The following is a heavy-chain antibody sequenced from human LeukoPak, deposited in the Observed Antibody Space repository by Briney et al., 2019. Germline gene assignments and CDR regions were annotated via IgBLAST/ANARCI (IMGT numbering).Heavy chain of an antibody. CDR3: AKGGQDFDFWRFDL. Sequence: GGALRLSCASSGFSFSDSAVSRVLHSPGEGLKWISSISDTGGRTYYADSVKGRFTITRDNYRNTVNLQMNGLRADDTARYYCAKGGQDFDFWRFDLWGQGILVIVSS. V-gene: IGHV3-23*01. CDR1: GFSFSDSA. CDR2: ISDTGGRT. J-gene: IGHJ5*02. D-gene: IGHD3-3*01.